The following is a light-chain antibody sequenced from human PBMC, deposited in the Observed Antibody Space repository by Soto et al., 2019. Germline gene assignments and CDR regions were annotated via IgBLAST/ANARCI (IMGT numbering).Light chain of an antibody. CDR3: CSYAGSSTWV. Sequence: QSVLTQPASVSGSPGQSITISCTGTNSDVGNFNLVSWYQQHPGKAPKHMIYEVIKRPSGVSNRFSGSKSGNTASLTISGLQAEDEADYYCCSYAGSSTWVFGGGTKVTVL. CDR1: NSDVGNFNL. V-gene: IGLV2-23*02. J-gene: IGLJ3*02. CDR2: EVI.